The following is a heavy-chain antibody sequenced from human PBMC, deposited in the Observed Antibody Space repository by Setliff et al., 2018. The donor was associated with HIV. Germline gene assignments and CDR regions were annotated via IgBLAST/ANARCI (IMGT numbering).Heavy chain of an antibody. Sequence: SETLSLTCSVSGAPISGVNYYWTWIRQPAGKGLEWLGHIKNTGATNYSPSLKSRVTMSIDTSDKQFSLELSSVTAADTAVYYCARRIIVGAISDVFDIWGQGTLVTVSS. V-gene: IGHV4-61*09. CDR2: IKNTGAT. CDR3: ARRIIVGAISDVFDI. D-gene: IGHD1-26*01. CDR1: GAPISGVNYY. J-gene: IGHJ3*02.